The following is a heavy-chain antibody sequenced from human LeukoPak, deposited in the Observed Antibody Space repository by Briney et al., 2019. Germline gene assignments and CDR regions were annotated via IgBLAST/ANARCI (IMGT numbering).Heavy chain of an antibody. J-gene: IGHJ4*02. V-gene: IGHV1-18*01. D-gene: IGHD5-12*01. Sequence: ASVKVSCKASGYTFYSYGISWVRQAAGQGLEWRAWISVYNDNRRYAQNCQGRVTLTTDKSTSTAYMELRSLKSDDTATYYCVRDGRFEYSHFYYFDYWGQGTQVTVSS. CDR1: GYTFYSYG. CDR3: VRDGRFEYSHFYYFDY. CDR2: ISVYNDNR.